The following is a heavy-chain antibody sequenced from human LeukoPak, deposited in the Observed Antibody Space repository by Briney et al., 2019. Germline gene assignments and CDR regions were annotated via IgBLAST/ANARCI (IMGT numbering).Heavy chain of an antibody. CDR2: INPSGGST. V-gene: IGHV1-46*01. CDR1: GYTFTGYY. Sequence: ASVKVSCKASGYTFTGYYMHWVRQAPGQGLEWMGIINPSGGSTSYAQKFQGRVTMTRDMSTSTAYLDLSSLTSEDTAVYYCARVSMRVRGARRFDPWGQGTLVTVSS. J-gene: IGHJ5*02. CDR3: ARVSMRVRGARRFDP. D-gene: IGHD3-10*01.